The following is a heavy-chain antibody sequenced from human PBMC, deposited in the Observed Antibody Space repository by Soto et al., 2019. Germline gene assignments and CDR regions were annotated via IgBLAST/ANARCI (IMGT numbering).Heavy chain of an antibody. D-gene: IGHD2-2*01. CDR2: ISAYNGNT. J-gene: IGHJ4*02. CDR3: ARAEIGYCSSISCVNRKMGYFDD. CDR1: GYTFTSYG. V-gene: IGHV1-18*01. Sequence: ASVKVSCKASGYTFTSYGISWVRQAPGQGLEWMGWISAYNGNTNYAQKLQGRVTMTTDTSTSTAYMELRSLRSDDTAVYYCARAEIGYCSSISCVNRKMGYFDDCGQGTLVPVSS.